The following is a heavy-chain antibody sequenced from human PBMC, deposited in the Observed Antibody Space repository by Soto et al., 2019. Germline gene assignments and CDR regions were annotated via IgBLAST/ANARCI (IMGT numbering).Heavy chain of an antibody. CDR1: GFSFSPYP. J-gene: IGHJ2*01. V-gene: IGHV3-23*01. CDR3: AKSRVASGTGYFDL. CDR2: IGTTGGDT. D-gene: IGHD1-1*01. Sequence: EVQLLESGGSLVLPGGSLRLSCAASGFSFSPYPMSWVRQAPVKGLEWVSTIGTTGGDTYYPDFVKGRFTISRDDSKNTVYLQMSSLRDEDSAIYYCAKSRVASGTGYFDLWGRGTLVTVSS.